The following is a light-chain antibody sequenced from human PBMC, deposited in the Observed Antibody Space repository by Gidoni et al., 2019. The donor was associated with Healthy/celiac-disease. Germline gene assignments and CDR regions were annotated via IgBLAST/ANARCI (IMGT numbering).Light chain of an antibody. CDR2: DAS. V-gene: IGKV3-11*01. CDR1: QSVSSY. J-gene: IGKJ1*01. CDR3: QQRSNWWT. Sequence: ELVLTPSPATLSLSPGERATLSCRARQSVSSYLAWYQQKPGQAPRLLIYDASNRATGIPARFSGSGAGTDFTLTISSLEPEDFAVYYCQQRSNWWTFGQGTKVEIK.